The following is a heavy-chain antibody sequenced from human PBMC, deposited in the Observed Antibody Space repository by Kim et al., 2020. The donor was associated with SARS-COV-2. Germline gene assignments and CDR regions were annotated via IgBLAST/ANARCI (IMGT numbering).Heavy chain of an antibody. Sequence: GGSLRLSCAASGFAFSNYGMSWVRQAPGKGLEWLSGIGVGGGTTYNAGSVKGRFTISRDNSKNTLYLQMNSLGVEDTAVYYCAARSVYFEWWGQGTLVTVSS. CDR2: IGVGGGTT. CDR3: AARSVYFEW. J-gene: IGHJ4*02. CDR1: GFAFSNYG. V-gene: IGHV3-23*01.